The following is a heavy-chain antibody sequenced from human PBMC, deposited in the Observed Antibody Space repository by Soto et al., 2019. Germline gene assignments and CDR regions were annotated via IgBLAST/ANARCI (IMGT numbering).Heavy chain of an antibody. V-gene: IGHV1-69*13. J-gene: IGHJ6*02. CDR2: IIPIFGTA. Sequence: SVKVSCKASGYTFTGYYMHWVRQAPGQGLEWMGGIIPIFGTANYAQKFQGRVTITADESTSTAYMELSSLRSEDTAVYYCARLADYYDSSGYPQNGMDVWGQGTTVTVSS. CDR1: GYTFTGYY. CDR3: ARLADYYDSSGYPQNGMDV. D-gene: IGHD3-22*01.